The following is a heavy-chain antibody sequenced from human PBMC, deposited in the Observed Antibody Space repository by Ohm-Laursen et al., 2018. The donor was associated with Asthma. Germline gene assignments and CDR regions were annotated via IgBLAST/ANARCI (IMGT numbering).Heavy chain of an antibody. CDR2: IYSGGST. D-gene: IGHD2-2*01. J-gene: IGHJ6*02. Sequence: SLRLSCSASGFTVSTNYMNWVRQAPGKGLEWVSVIYSGGSTYYADSVKGRFTISRENAKNSLYLQMNSLRAGDTAVYYCARAVVPAAGRYYYYGMDVWGQGTTVTVSS. V-gene: IGHV3-66*01. CDR1: GFTVSTNY. CDR3: ARAVVPAAGRYYYYGMDV.